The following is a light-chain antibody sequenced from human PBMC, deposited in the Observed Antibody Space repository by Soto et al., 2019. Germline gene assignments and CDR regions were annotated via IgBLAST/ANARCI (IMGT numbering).Light chain of an antibody. CDR3: QKYGNSLLT. J-gene: IGKJ3*01. CDR2: SAS. Sequence: EIVLTQSPCTLSLSPGERATLSCRASQSVSSSYLAWYQQKPGQAPRLLIYSASRRATGIPDRFSGGGSGTDFTLTISRLEPEDFAVYYCQKYGNSLLTFGPGTKVDIK. CDR1: QSVSSSY. V-gene: IGKV3-20*01.